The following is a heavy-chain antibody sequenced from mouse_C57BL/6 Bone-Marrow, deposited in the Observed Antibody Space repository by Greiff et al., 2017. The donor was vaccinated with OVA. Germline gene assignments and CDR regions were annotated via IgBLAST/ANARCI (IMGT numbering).Heavy chain of an antibody. D-gene: IGHD1-1*01. CDR1: GFTFSSYG. J-gene: IGHJ2*01. Sequence: EVKLMESGGDLVKPGGSLKLSCAASGFTFSSYGMSWVRQTPDKRLEWVATISSGGSYTYYPDSVKGRFTISRDNAKNTLYLQMSSLKSEDTAMYYCARHSYYYGSSPLDYWGQGTTLTVSS. CDR3: ARHSYYYGSSPLDY. V-gene: IGHV5-6*01. CDR2: ISSGGSYT.